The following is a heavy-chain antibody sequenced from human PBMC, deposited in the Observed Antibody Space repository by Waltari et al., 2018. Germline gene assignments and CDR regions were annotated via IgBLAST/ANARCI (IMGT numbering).Heavy chain of an antibody. D-gene: IGHD3-10*01. CDR1: GGSISSYY. CDR2: TYDSAST. J-gene: IGHJ6*02. Sequence: QVQLQESGPGLVKPSETLSLTCTVSGGSISSYYWSWIRQPRGKGLEWIGYTYDSASTHSSPSRTTRVTIAVDPPTTQFSLKLSSVTDADTAVYYCASVLLGQYGHYSMDAWGQGTTVTVSS. V-gene: IGHV4-59*01. CDR3: ASVLLGQYGHYSMDA.